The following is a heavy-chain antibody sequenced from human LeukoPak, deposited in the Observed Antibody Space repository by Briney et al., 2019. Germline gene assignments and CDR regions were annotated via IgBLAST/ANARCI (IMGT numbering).Heavy chain of an antibody. CDR2: IGGSGYTT. J-gene: IGHJ4*02. CDR1: GFTFRTYG. D-gene: IGHD6-13*01. CDR3: AKRTLAAAGTYDFDY. V-gene: IGHV3-23*01. Sequence: GGSLRLSCAASGFTFRTYGMSWVRQAPGKGLEWVSAIGGSGYTTYYADSVKGRFTISRDNSKNTLYLQMNSLRAEDTAVYYCAKRTLAAAGTYDFDYWGQGTLVTVSS.